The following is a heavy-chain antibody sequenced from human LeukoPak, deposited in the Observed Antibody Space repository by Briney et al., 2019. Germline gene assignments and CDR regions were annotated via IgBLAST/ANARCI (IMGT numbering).Heavy chain of an antibody. Sequence: ASVKLSCNSSGGTFSICAISWVRHAPGQGLEWMGRIIPIFGIANYAKKFQGRVTITADKSTSTAYMELSSLRSEDTAVYYCASVATQNYYYYGMDVWGQGTTVTVSS. CDR2: IIPIFGIA. V-gene: IGHV1-69*04. CDR3: ASVATQNYYYYGMDV. J-gene: IGHJ6*02. CDR1: GGTFSICA. D-gene: IGHD4-23*01.